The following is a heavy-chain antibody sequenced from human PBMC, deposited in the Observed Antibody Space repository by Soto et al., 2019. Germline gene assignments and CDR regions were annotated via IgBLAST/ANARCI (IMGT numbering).Heavy chain of an antibody. CDR1: GYTFTSYA. D-gene: IGHD2-15*01. Sequence: QVQLVQSGAEVKKPGASVKVSCKASGYTFTSYAMHWVRQAPGQRLEWMGWINTGNGNTKYSQKFQGRVTITRDTSASTAYMELSSPRSEDTAVYYCARGPGGPDGPGDYWGQGTLVTVSS. CDR2: INTGNGNT. J-gene: IGHJ4*02. V-gene: IGHV1-3*04. CDR3: ARGPGGPDGPGDY.